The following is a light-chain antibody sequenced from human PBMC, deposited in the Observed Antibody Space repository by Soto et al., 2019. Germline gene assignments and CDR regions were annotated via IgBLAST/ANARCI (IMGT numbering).Light chain of an antibody. CDR2: EVD. J-gene: IGLJ3*02. V-gene: IGLV2-8*01. Sequence: QSALTQPPSASGSPGQSVTISCTGTTSDVGTYGYVSWYQQHPGQAPKLVIYEVDKRPLWVPNRFSGSKSGHTASLTVSGLLAEDEADYYCAAWDDSLNGPVFGGGTKLTVL. CDR1: TSDVGTYGY. CDR3: AAWDDSLNGPV.